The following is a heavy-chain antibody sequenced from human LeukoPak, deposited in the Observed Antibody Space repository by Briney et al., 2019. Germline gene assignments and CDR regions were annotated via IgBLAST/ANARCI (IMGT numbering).Heavy chain of an antibody. V-gene: IGHV1-69*01. Sequence: SVKVSCRASGGTFSSFAISWVRQAPGQGLEWMGGIIPIFGTANYAQKFQGRVTITADESTSTAYMELSSLRSEDTAVYYCARAVGVEKSTGYYYYGMDVWGQGTTVTVSS. J-gene: IGHJ6*02. CDR2: IIPIFGTA. D-gene: IGHD3-3*01. CDR1: GGTFSSFA. CDR3: ARAVGVEKSTGYYYYGMDV.